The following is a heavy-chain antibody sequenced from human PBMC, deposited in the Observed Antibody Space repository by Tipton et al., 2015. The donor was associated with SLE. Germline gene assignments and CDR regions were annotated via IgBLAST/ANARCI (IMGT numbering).Heavy chain of an antibody. J-gene: IGHJ4*02. CDR3: IRYNNGWD. Sequence: SLSLSCAASGFTLDVYAMHWGRQAPGKGLEWVSGISWNSGTIGYANSVKGRFTISRDNAKNSLYLQMNSLRAEDTAVYYCIRYNNGWDWGQGTLVTVSS. CDR1: GFTLDVYA. CDR2: ISWNSGTI. V-gene: IGHV3-9*01. D-gene: IGHD2-8*01.